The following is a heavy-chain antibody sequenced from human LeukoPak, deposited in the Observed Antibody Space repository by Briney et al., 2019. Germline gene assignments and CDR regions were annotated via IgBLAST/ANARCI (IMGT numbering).Heavy chain of an antibody. J-gene: IGHJ6*02. CDR1: GFTFSSYA. CDR3: ARRNYYYYYGMDV. Sequence: PGGSLRLSCAASGFTFSSYAMHWVRRAPGKGLEYVSAISSNGGSTYYANSVKGRFTISRDNSKNTLYLQMGSLRAEDMAVYYCARRNYYYYYGMDVWGQGTTVTVSS. CDR2: ISSNGGST. V-gene: IGHV3-64*01. D-gene: IGHD1-1*01.